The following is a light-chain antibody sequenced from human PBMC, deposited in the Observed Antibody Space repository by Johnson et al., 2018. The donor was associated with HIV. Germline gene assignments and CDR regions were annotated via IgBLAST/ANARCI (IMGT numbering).Light chain of an antibody. CDR3: GTWVSSLRTVF. CDR2: DNN. CDR1: SSNIGNNY. Sequence: QSVLTQPPSVSAAPGQKVTISCSGSSSNIGNNYVSWYQQVPGTAPKLLIYDNNKRPSGIPDRFSGSKSGTSATLGITGLQTGDEADYYCGTWVSSLRTVFLGTWTKVAVL. V-gene: IGLV1-51*01. J-gene: IGLJ1*01.